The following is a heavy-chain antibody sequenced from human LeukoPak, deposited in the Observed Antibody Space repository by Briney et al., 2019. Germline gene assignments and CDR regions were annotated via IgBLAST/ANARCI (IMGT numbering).Heavy chain of an antibody. CDR1: GGSFSGYY. Sequence: SETLSLTCAVYGGSFSGYYWSWIRQPPGKGLEWIGYIYYGGSTNYNPSLKSRVTISVDTSKNQFSLKLSSVTAADTAVYYCARGDGYTIDYWGQGTLVTVSS. J-gene: IGHJ4*02. D-gene: IGHD5-24*01. V-gene: IGHV4-59*08. CDR2: IYYGGST. CDR3: ARGDGYTIDY.